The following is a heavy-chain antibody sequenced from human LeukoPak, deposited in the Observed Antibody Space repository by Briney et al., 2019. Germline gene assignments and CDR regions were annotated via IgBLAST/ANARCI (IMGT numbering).Heavy chain of an antibody. J-gene: IGHJ4*02. D-gene: IGHD6-19*01. V-gene: IGHV1-8*01. CDR3: AREKSVAGTDY. CDR1: RYTFPSYD. CDR2: MNPDRVNT. Sequence: GASVKVSCQASRYTFPSYDINWVRQATGQGLEWMGWMNPDRVNTGYAQKFQGRVTITRNTSISTAYIELSSLRSEDTAVYYCAREKSVAGTDYWGQGTLVTVSP.